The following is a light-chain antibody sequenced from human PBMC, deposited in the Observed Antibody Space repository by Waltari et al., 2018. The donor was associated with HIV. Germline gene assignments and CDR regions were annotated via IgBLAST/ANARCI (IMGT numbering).Light chain of an antibody. CDR1: QSVGSSY. CDR2: GAS. V-gene: IGKV3-20*01. J-gene: IGKJ4*01. CDR3: QQYERSPLT. Sequence: EIVLTQSPGTLSLSPGERATLSCRASQSVGSSYLAWYQQKPGQAPRLLIYGASTRATGIPDRFSGSGSGTDFTLTISRLEPEDFGVYYCQQYERSPLTFGGGTKVEVK.